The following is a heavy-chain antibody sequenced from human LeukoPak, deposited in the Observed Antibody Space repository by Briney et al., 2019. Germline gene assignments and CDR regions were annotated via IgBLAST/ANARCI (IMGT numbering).Heavy chain of an antibody. CDR3: AITRRDGYNRFDY. J-gene: IGHJ4*02. Sequence: ASVKVSCKASGYTFTGYYMHWVRQAPGQGLEWMGWINPNSGGTNYAQKFQGRVTTTRDTSISTAYMELSRLRSDDTAVYYCAITRRDGYNRFDYWGQGTLVTVSS. CDR2: INPNSGGT. D-gene: IGHD5-24*01. CDR1: GYTFTGYY. V-gene: IGHV1-2*02.